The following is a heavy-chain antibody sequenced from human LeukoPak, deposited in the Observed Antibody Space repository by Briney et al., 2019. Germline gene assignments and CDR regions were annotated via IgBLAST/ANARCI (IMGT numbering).Heavy chain of an antibody. Sequence: GGSLRLSCAASGFTFSSYSMNWVRQAPGKGLEWVSYISSSSSTIYYADSVKGRFTISRDNAKNSLYLQMNSLRAEDTAVYYCAREWPRVVPAAFLWGQGTLVTVSS. V-gene: IGHV3-48*01. CDR1: GFTFSSYS. CDR3: AREWPRVVPAAFL. J-gene: IGHJ4*02. CDR2: ISSSSSTI. D-gene: IGHD2-2*01.